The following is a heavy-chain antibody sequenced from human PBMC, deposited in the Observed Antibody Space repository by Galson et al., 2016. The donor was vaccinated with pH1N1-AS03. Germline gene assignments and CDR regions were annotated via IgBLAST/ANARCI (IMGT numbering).Heavy chain of an antibody. J-gene: IGHJ5*02. CDR3: AKDPASGEVWDILGALNWFDP. CDR1: GFTFSSYG. D-gene: IGHD1-26*01. Sequence: SLRLSCAASGFTFSSYGMHWVRQAPGKVLEWVAVISYDGSNKYYADSVKGRFTISRDNSKNTLYLQMNSLRAEDTAVYYCAKDPASGEVWDILGALNWFDPWGQGALVTVSS. CDR2: ISYDGSNK. V-gene: IGHV3-30*18.